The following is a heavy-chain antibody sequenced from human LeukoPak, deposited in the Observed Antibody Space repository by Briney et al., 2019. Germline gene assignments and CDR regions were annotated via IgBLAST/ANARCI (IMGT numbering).Heavy chain of an antibody. CDR1: GYTLTGYY. Sequence: ASVKVSCKASGYTLTGYYMHWVRQAPGQGLEWMGWINPNSGGTNYAQKFQGRVTMTRDTSISTAYMELSRLRSDDTAVYYCARTRIAVVRFDPWGQGTLVTVSS. V-gene: IGHV1-2*02. D-gene: IGHD6-19*01. CDR3: ARTRIAVVRFDP. CDR2: INPNSGGT. J-gene: IGHJ5*02.